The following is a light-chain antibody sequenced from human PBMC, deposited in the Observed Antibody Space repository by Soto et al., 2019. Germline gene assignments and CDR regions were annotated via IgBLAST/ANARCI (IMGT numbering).Light chain of an antibody. Sequence: EIVMTQSPATLSVSPGERATLSCRASQSVSSNLAWYQQKPGQAPRLLIYGASTRATGIPARFSGSGSGTEFTLTISSLQSEDFAVYYCQQDNNWTPYTFGQGTKLEIK. CDR2: GAS. CDR1: QSVSSN. V-gene: IGKV3-15*01. J-gene: IGKJ2*01. CDR3: QQDNNWTPYT.